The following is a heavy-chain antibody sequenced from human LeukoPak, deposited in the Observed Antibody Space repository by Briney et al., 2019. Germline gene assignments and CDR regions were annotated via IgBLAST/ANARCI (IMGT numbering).Heavy chain of an antibody. J-gene: IGHJ4*02. CDR1: GFTFSNYG. CDR3: ARDAHYYDSSGYYIH. CDR2: ISYDGSNK. Sequence: GGSLRLSCAASGFTFSNYGIHWVRQAPGKGLEWVAVISYDGSNKFYADSVKGRFTISRDNAKNTLYLQMNSLRAEDTAVYYCARDAHYYDSSGYYIHWGQGTLVTVSS. D-gene: IGHD3-22*01. V-gene: IGHV3-30*03.